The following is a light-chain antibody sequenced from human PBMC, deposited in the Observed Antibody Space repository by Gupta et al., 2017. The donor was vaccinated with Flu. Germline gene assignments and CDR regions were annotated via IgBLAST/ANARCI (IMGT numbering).Light chain of an antibody. J-gene: IGLJ1*01. CDR2: DVT. CDR1: SSDVGGYNF. V-gene: IGLV2-11*01. Sequence: QSSLSHSRPVFGFSGQSVTISCTGTSSDVGGYNFVSWYQQHPGKAPRLMIYDVTKRPSGVPDRLSGSKSGNTSSLTISGLQAEDEADYYCCSDAGTSSYVFGTGTKVTVL. CDR3: CSDAGTSSYV.